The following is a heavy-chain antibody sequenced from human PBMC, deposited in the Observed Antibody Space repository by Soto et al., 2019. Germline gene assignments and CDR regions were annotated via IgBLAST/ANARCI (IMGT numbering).Heavy chain of an antibody. CDR3: AKDMVSIAARSFDY. CDR2: ISWNSGSI. J-gene: IGHJ4*02. Sequence: DVQLVESGGGLVQPGRSLRLSCAASGFTFDDYAMHWVRQAPGKGLGWVSGISWNSGSIGYADSVKGRFTISRDNAKNSLYLQMNSLRAEDTALYYCAKDMVSIAARSFDYWGQGTLVTVSS. V-gene: IGHV3-9*01. D-gene: IGHD6-6*01. CDR1: GFTFDDYA.